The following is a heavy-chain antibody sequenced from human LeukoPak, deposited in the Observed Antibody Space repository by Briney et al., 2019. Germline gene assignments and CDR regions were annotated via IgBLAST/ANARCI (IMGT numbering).Heavy chain of an antibody. D-gene: IGHD3-22*01. J-gene: IGHJ1*01. V-gene: IGHV3-48*03. CDR1: GFTFSSYE. Sequence: GGPLRLSCAASGFTFSSYEMNWVRQAPGKGLEWVSYVSSSGRTTYYADSVKGRFTISRDNSKNTLYLQMNSLRAEDTAVYYCAKDPYYDSSGYFQHWGQGTLVTVSS. CDR2: VSSSGRTT. CDR3: AKDPYYDSSGYFQH.